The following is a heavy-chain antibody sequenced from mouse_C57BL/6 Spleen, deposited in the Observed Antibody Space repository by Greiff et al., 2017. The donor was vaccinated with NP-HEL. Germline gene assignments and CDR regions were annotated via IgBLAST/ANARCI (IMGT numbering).Heavy chain of an antibody. CDR3: ARWNYDYDDAMDY. D-gene: IGHD2-4*01. J-gene: IGHJ4*01. Sequence: QVQLQQSGAELARPGASVKMSCKASGYTFTSYTMHWVKQRPGQGLEWIGYINPSSGYTKYNQKFKDKATLTADKSSSTAYMQLSSLTSEDSAVYYCARWNYDYDDAMDYWGQGTSVTVSS. CDR1: GYTFTSYT. V-gene: IGHV1-4*01. CDR2: INPSSGYT.